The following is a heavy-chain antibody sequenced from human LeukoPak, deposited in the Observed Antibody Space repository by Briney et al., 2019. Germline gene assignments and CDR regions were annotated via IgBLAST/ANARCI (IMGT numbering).Heavy chain of an antibody. CDR3: ARGDGDFSFDY. D-gene: IGHD4-17*01. CDR1: GGSISSGDYY. J-gene: IGHJ4*02. CDR2: IYYSGST. V-gene: IGHV4-30-4*01. Sequence: PSETLSLTCIVSGGSISSGDYYWSWIRQPPGKGLEWIGYIYYSGSTYCNPSLKSRVTISVDTSKNHFSLKLSSVTAADTAVYYCARGDGDFSFDYWGQGTLVTVSS.